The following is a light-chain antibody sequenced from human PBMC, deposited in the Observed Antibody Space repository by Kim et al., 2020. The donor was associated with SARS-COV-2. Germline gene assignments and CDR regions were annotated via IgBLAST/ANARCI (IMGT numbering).Light chain of an antibody. CDR1: SLRSYY. CDR2: GKN. V-gene: IGLV3-19*01. Sequence: SSELTQDPAVSVALGQTVRITCQGDSLRSYYASWYQQKPGQAPVLVIYGKNNRPSGIPDRFSGSSSGNTASLTIPGAQAEDEADYSCNSRDISGNHLVFG. CDR3: NSRDISGNHLV. J-gene: IGLJ2*01.